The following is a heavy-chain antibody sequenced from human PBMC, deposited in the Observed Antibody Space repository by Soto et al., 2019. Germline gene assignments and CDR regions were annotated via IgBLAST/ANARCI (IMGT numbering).Heavy chain of an antibody. J-gene: IGHJ4*02. D-gene: IGHD3-3*01. CDR2: VKSDGSTT. Sequence: EVQLVESGGGLVQPGGSLRLSCAASGFIFSNYWIHWVHQAPGKGLVWVSRVKSDGSTTMYADSVKGRFTISRDNAKDTVYLQMNGLGAEDTAVYYCARGAFGAYFLDYWGQGTLVTVSS. CDR3: ARGAFGAYFLDY. V-gene: IGHV3-74*03. CDR1: GFIFSNYW.